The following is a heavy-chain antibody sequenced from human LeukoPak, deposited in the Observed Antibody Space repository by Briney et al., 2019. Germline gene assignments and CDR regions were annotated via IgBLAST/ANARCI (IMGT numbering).Heavy chain of an antibody. V-gene: IGHV3-53*05. CDR2: IYSGGST. CDR1: GFTVSHYY. Sequence: QTGGSLRLSCAASGFTVSHYYMTWVRQAPGKGLECVSVIYSGGSTYSADSVKGRFTISRDNSKNTLYLQMNSLRAEDTAVYYCAKGRGWEASYYYYYMDVWGKGTTVTISS. J-gene: IGHJ6*03. CDR3: AKGRGWEASYYYYYMDV. D-gene: IGHD1-26*01.